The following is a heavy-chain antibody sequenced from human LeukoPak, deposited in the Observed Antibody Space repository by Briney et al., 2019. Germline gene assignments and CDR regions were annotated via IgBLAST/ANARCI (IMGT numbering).Heavy chain of an antibody. Sequence: GGSLRLSCAASGFTVSSNYMSWVRQAPGKGLEWVSVIYSGGSTYYADSVKGRFTISRDNSKNTLYLQMNSLRAEDTAVYYGAREISRTGAFDIWGQGTMVTVSS. J-gene: IGHJ3*02. D-gene: IGHD3-3*02. CDR2: IYSGGST. CDR3: AREISRTGAFDI. CDR1: GFTVSSNY. V-gene: IGHV3-53*05.